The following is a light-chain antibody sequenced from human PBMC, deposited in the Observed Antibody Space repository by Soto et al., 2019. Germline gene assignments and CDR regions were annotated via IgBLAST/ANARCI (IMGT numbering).Light chain of an antibody. Sequence: QSALTQPASVSGSPGQSITISCNGTSSDVGGYNYVSWYQQHPGKAPKLMIYEVSNRPSGVSNRFSGSKSGNTASLTISGLQAEDEADYYCSSYTSSSTYVFGTGPKLTVL. CDR3: SSYTSSSTYV. CDR1: SSDVGGYNY. V-gene: IGLV2-14*01. J-gene: IGLJ1*01. CDR2: EVS.